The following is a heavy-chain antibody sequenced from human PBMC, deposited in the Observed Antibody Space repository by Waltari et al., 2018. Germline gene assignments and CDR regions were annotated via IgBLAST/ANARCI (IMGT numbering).Heavy chain of an antibody. J-gene: IGHJ4*02. CDR1: GGSISSSSYY. V-gene: IGHV4-39*07. CDR2: IYYSGST. CDR3: ASGYYDYIWGSYRPFDY. D-gene: IGHD3-16*02. Sequence: QLQLQESGPGLVKPSETLSLTCTVSGGSISSSSYYWGWIRQPPGKGLEWIGSIYYSGSTYYNPSLKSRVTISVDTSKNQFSLKLSSVTAADTAVYYCASGYYDYIWGSYRPFDYWGQGTLVTVSS.